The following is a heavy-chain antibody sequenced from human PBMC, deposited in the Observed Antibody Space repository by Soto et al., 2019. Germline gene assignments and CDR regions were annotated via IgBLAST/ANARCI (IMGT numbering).Heavy chain of an antibody. Sequence: GGSLRLSCAASGFTFNSYAMHWVRQAPGKGLEWVAVISYDGNKKYYADFVKGRFTISRDNSKNTLDLQVNSLRADDTAVYYCAVGQLGLYYYGMDVWGQGTTVTVSS. D-gene: IGHD1-1*01. CDR2: ISYDGNKK. CDR3: AVGQLGLYYYGMDV. CDR1: GFTFNSYA. V-gene: IGHV3-30-3*01. J-gene: IGHJ6*02.